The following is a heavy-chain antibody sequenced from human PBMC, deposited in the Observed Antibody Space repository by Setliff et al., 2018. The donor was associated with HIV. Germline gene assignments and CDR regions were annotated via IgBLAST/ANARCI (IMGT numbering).Heavy chain of an antibody. V-gene: IGHV1-8*01. CDR2: MNPNSGNT. J-gene: IGHJ4*02. Sequence: GASVKVSCKASGYTFSNYDINWVRQATGQGLEWVGWMNPNSGNTGYAQKFQGRVTLTRNTSISTAYMELSSLRSEDTAVYSCARVATVSHPGDYFDYWGQGTLVTVS. D-gene: IGHD4-4*01. CDR1: GYTFSNYD. CDR3: ARVATVSHPGDYFDY.